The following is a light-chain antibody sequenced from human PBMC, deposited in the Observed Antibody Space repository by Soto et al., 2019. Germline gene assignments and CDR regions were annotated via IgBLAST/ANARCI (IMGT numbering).Light chain of an antibody. V-gene: IGLV2-23*02. J-gene: IGLJ2*01. CDR1: SGDVGSYKY. CDR2: EVN. CDR3: CSYAGSDTMI. Sequence: QSALTQPASVSGSPGQSISVSCTGSSGDVGSYKYVSWYQQHPGKAPKLIIYEVNKRPSGVSDRFSGSKSGNTASLTISGLQAEDEADYYCCSYAGSDTMIFGGGTKLTVL.